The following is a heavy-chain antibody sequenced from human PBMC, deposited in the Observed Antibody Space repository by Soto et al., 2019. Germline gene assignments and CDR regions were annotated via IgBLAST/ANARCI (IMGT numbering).Heavy chain of an antibody. CDR2: FYGVGST. CDR3: AGGAKYYFDY. J-gene: IGHJ4*02. CDR1: GFTVSNNY. Sequence: GGSLRLSCAASGFTVSNNYMSWVRQAPGKGLDWVSVFYGVGSTYYADSVKGRFTISRDNSKNTLYLQMNSLRAEDTAVYYCAGGAKYYFDYWGQGALVTVSS. V-gene: IGHV3-66*01.